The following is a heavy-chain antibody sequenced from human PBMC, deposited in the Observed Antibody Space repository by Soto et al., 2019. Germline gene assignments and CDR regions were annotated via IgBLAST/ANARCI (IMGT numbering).Heavy chain of an antibody. Sequence: GGSLRLSCTASGFTFSIFSMNWVRQAPGKGLEWVSYIRSNSSSRYYADSVKGRFTISRDNAKNSLYLQMNSLRAEDTAVYYCARMSSTLSPGSWDQGTLVTVSS. J-gene: IGHJ5*02. V-gene: IGHV3-48*04. CDR3: ARMSSTLSPGS. CDR1: GFTFSIFS. CDR2: IRSNSSSR. D-gene: IGHD2-2*01.